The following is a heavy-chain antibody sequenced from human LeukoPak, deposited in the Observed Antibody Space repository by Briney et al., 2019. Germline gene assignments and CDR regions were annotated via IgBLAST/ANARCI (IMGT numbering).Heavy chain of an antibody. V-gene: IGHV3-74*01. D-gene: IGHD4-23*01. Sequence: GGTLRLSCAASGFTSNIYWMHWVPQAPGKGLVWVTRVNSDGRGTRYADSVKGRFTISRDNAKNTLYLRMHSLRAEDTAVYYCVRSGYGGEQADYWGQGTLVTVSS. CDR2: VNSDGRGT. CDR3: VRSGYGGEQADY. CDR1: GFTSNIYW. J-gene: IGHJ4*02.